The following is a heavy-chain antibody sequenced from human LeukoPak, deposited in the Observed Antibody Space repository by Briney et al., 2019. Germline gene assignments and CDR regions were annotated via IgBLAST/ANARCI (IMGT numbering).Heavy chain of an antibody. CDR3: ARDRRWVGATWDLTDQPAWFDP. D-gene: IGHD1-26*01. Sequence: PSETLSLTCTVSGGSIGSGSYYWSWIRQPAGKGLEWIGRIYTSGSTNYNPSLKSRVTISVDTSKNQFSLKLSSVTAADTAVYYCARDRRWVGATWDLTDQPAWFDPWGQGTLVTVSS. J-gene: IGHJ5*02. V-gene: IGHV4-61*02. CDR1: GGSIGSGSYY. CDR2: IYTSGST.